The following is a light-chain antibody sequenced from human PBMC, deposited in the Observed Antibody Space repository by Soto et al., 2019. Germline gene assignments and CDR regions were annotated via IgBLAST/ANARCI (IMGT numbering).Light chain of an antibody. V-gene: IGKV3-15*01. CDR3: QQYNNWPLT. CDR2: GTS. J-gene: IGKJ4*01. Sequence: ETVMTQSPATLSVSPGERATLSCRASQSVSTNLAWYQQKPGQAPRLLIYGTSTRATGIPARFSGSGSGTEFTLTISSLQSEEFSVYYCQQYNNWPLTFGGGTRVEI. CDR1: QSVSTN.